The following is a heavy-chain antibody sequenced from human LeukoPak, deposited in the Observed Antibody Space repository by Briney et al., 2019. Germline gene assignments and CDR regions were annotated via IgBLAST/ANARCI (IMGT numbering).Heavy chain of an antibody. Sequence: GGSLRLSCAASGFTFSSYEMNWVRQAPGKGLEWVSYISSSGSTIYYADSVKGRFTISRDNAKNSLYLQMNSLRAEDTGVYYCAKDLSSGSRRAYWGQGTLVTVSS. D-gene: IGHD6-19*01. CDR1: GFTFSSYE. V-gene: IGHV3-48*03. J-gene: IGHJ4*02. CDR3: AKDLSSGSRRAY. CDR2: ISSSGSTI.